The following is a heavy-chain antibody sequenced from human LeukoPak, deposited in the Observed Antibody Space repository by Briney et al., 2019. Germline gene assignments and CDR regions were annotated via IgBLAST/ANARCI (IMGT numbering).Heavy chain of an antibody. CDR2: VRNDGSHN. V-gene: IGHV3-30*02. Sequence: GGSLRLSCAASGFTFSTYGMHWVRQAPGKGLEWVAFVRNDGSHNYYADSVKGRFTISRDNSQNTLYLQMSSLGAEDTAVYYCAKESTYYDSSGYYIVRSEYFQHWGQGTLVTVSS. CDR1: GFTFSTYG. J-gene: IGHJ1*01. CDR3: AKESTYYDSSGYYIVRSEYFQH. D-gene: IGHD3-22*01.